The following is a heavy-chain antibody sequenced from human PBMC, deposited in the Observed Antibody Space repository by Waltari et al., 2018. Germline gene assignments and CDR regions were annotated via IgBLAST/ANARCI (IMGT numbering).Heavy chain of an antibody. CDR2: ISYAGTT. CDR3: ATYIGASVGTAAFDV. CDR1: GGSKDNPTHY. D-gene: IGHD5-12*01. V-gene: IGHV4-39*01. Sequence: QLQLQESGPGPAKPSETLSPTCSVSGGSKDNPTHYWSWIPQPPGQGLEWIGTISYAGTTYTNPSLRSRLTMSRDTSKNQLSLTLGSTTAADTAVYYCATYIGASVGTAAFDVWGQGTMVTVSS. J-gene: IGHJ3*01.